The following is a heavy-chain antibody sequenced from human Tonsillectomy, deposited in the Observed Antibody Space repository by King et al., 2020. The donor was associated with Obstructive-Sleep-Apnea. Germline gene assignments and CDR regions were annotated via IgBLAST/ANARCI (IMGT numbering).Heavy chain of an antibody. J-gene: IGHJ6*02. CDR1: GGTFSSYA. CDR3: AGGVNLRDYSTSRRYYYYYYAMDV. V-gene: IGHV1-69*01. CDR2: VIPLFGTA. Sequence: QLVQSGAEVKKPGSSVKVSCKASGGTFSSYAVSWVRQAPGHGLEWMGGVIPLFGTANYAQQFQGRVPITADESTNTSYVDLSSLRSEDTAVSYCAGGVNLRDYSTSRRYYYYYYAMDVWGQGTTVTVSS. D-gene: IGHD6-13*01.